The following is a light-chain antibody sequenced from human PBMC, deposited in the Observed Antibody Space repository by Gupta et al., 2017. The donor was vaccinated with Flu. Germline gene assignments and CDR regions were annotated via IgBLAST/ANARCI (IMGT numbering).Light chain of an antibody. CDR2: KDS. CDR3: QSAASTETYVV. Sequence: SYELTQPPSVSVSPGQTARITCSGDALPNKFAYWYQQKPGQAPVLVLRKDSERPSGISERFSGSSSGTTVTFTTSGVPAEDEADDYCQSAASTETYVVFGGGTKLTVL. J-gene: IGLJ2*01. CDR1: ALPNKF. V-gene: IGLV3-25*03.